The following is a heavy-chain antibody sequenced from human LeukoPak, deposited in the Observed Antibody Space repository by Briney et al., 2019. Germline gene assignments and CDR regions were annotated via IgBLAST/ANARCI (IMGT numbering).Heavy chain of an antibody. J-gene: IGHJ5*02. D-gene: IGHD5-24*01. CDR3: ARERLATIREGDWFDP. V-gene: IGHV4-61*02. CDR2: IYTSGST. CDR1: GGSISSGSYY. Sequence: SETLSLTCTVSGGSISSGSYYWGWIRQPAGKGLEWIGRIYTSGSTNYNPSLKSRVTISVDTSKNQFSLKLSSVTAADTAVYYCARERLATIREGDWFDPWGQGTLVTVSS.